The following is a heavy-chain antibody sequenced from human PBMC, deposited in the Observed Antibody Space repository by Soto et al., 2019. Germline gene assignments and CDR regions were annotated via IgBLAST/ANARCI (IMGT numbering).Heavy chain of an antibody. CDR1: GDSVSSNSSA. CDR3: VRVAAPRGFDY. Sequence: SQTLSLPCAISGDSVSSNSSACNFIRQSPSRGLEWLGRTYYRSKWYNDYAVSVKSRITINPDTSKNQFSLQLNSVTPEDTAVYYCVRVAAPRGFDYWGQGTLVTVSS. J-gene: IGHJ4*02. CDR2: TYYRSKWYN. V-gene: IGHV6-1*01. D-gene: IGHD6-13*01.